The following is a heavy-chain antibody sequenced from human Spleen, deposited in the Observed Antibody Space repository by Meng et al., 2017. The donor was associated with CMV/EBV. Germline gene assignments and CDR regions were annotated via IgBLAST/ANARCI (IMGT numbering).Heavy chain of an antibody. CDR1: GFTFSSYA. V-gene: IGHV3-30-3*01. J-gene: IGHJ3*02. CDR3: ASLAYYYDTSGNI. D-gene: IGHD3-22*01. CDR2: ISYDGSNK. Sequence: GESLKISCAASGFTFSSYAMHWVRQAPGKGLEWVAVISYDGSNKYYADSVKGRFTISRDNSKNTLYLQMNSLRPEDTAVYYCASLAYYYDTSGNIWGQGTMVTVSS.